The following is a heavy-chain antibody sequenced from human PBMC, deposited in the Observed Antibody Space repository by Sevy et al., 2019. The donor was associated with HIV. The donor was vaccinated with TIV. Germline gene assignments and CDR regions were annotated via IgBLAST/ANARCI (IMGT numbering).Heavy chain of an antibody. CDR2: INYSGST. CDR3: ARGRRAWKAFDY. D-gene: IGHD1-1*01. CDR1: GGSVSSGSYY. V-gene: IGHV4-61*01. Sequence: SETLSLTCTVSGGSVSSGSYYWSWIRQPPGKGLEWIGDINYSGSTNYNPSLKSRVTISVDTSKNQFSLKLSSVTAADTAVYYCARGRRAWKAFDYWGQGTLVTVSS. J-gene: IGHJ4*02.